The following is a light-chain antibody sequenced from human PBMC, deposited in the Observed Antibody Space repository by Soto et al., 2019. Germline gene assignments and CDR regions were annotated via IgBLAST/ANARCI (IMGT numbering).Light chain of an antibody. CDR1: QSVNNY. CDR2: DAS. J-gene: IGKJ4*01. V-gene: IGKV3-11*01. Sequence: EIVLTQSPATLSLSPGERATLSCRASQSVNNYLAWYQQKPGQAPRLLIYDASSRATDIPARFSGSGSGADFTLTISSLEPEDFATYYCHQRSNWPLTFGGGTKVEIK. CDR3: HQRSNWPLT.